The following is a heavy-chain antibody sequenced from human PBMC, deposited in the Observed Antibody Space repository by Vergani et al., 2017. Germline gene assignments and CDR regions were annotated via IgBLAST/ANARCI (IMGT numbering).Heavy chain of an antibody. Sequence: EVQLVESGGGLVKPGGSLRLSCAASGFTFSSYSMNWVRQAPGKGLEWVSSISSSSSYIYYADSVKGRFTISRDNAKNSLYLQMNSLRAEDTAVYYCARDWAKITMIRFDPWGQGTLVTVSS. J-gene: IGHJ5*02. CDR3: ARDWAKITMIRFDP. CDR2: ISSSSSYI. CDR1: GFTFSSYS. D-gene: IGHD3-22*01. V-gene: IGHV3-21*01.